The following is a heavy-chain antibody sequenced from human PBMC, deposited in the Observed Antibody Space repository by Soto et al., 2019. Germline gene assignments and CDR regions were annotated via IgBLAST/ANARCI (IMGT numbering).Heavy chain of an antibody. Sequence: SQTLSLTCAISGDSVSSNSAAWNWIRQSPSRGLEWLGRTFYRSKWYTDYAVSLEGRITIKPDTSKNLFSLQLHSVTPDDTAVYYCARDLWFADVGKPGIALDDCWGQGTQVTRLL. D-gene: IGHD3-10*01. V-gene: IGHV6-1*01. J-gene: IGHJ4*02. CDR3: ARDLWFADVGKPGIALDDC. CDR1: GDSVSSNSAA. CDR2: TFYRSKWYT.